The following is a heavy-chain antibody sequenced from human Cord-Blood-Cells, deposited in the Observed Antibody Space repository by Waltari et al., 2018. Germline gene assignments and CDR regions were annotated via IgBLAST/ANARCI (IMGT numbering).Heavy chain of an antibody. CDR1: GYSISSGYY. CDR2: IYHSGST. J-gene: IGHJ3*02. D-gene: IGHD6-13*01. CDR3: ARDGQQLVLGDAFDI. V-gene: IGHV4-38-2*02. Sequence: QVQLQESGPGLVKPSETLSLTCAVSGYSISSGYYWGWIRQPPGKGLEWIGSIYHSGSTYYNPSLKSRVTISVDTSKNQFSLKLSSVTAADTAVYYCARDGQQLVLGDAFDIWGQGTMVTVSS.